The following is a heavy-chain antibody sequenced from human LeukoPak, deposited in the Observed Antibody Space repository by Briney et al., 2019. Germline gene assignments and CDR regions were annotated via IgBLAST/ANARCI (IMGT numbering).Heavy chain of an antibody. J-gene: IGHJ6*02. CDR2: IYSIGST. V-gene: IGHV4-4*07. Sequence: SETLSLTCTVSGGSISSYYWSWIRQPAGKGLEWIGRIYSIGSTNYNPSLRSRVTMSVDTSKNQFSLKLNSVTAADTAVYYCARDWGSGSYYYGMDVWGQGTTVTVSS. CDR3: ARDWGSGSYYYGMDV. CDR1: GGSISSYY. D-gene: IGHD3-10*01.